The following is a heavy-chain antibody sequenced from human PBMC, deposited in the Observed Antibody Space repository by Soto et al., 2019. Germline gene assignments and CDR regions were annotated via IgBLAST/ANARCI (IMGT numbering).Heavy chain of an antibody. CDR2: ISYSGST. CDR3: ARASSSSSAADY. D-gene: IGHD6-6*01. Sequence: SETLSLTCTVSGGSISSSSYYWGWIRQSPGKGLEWIGSISYSGSTYYNLSLKSRVTMSVDTSKNQFSLKLSSVTAADTAVYYCARASSSSSAADYWGQGLQVTVSS. CDR1: GGSISSSSYY. V-gene: IGHV4-39*01. J-gene: IGHJ4*02.